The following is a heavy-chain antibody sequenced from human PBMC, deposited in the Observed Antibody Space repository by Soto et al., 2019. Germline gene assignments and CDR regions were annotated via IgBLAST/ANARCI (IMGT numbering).Heavy chain of an antibody. V-gene: IGHV2-5*02. J-gene: IGHJ3*02. CDR1: GFSLSTSGVG. Sequence: QITLKESGPTLVKPTQTLTLTCTFSGFSLSTSGVGVGWIRQPPGKALEWLALIYWDDDKRYSPSLKSRLTITKDTSKNQVVLTMTNMDPVDTATYYCALPPGSIAAAADHDAFDIWGQGTMVTVSS. CDR2: IYWDDDK. CDR3: ALPPGSIAAAADHDAFDI. D-gene: IGHD6-13*01.